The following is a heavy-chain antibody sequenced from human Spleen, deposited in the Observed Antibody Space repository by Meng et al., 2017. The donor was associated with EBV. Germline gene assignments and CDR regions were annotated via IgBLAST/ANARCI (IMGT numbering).Heavy chain of an antibody. V-gene: IGHV4-39*01. D-gene: IGHD5-12*01. Sequence: QLQLQGLGPGLVKPSETLSLTCTVSGGSISSSSYYWGWIRQPPGKGLEWIGNIYYSGSTYYNPSLKSRVTISVDTSKNQFSLKLSSVTAADTAVYYCASLYDSGYDFDYWGQGTLVTVSS. CDR2: IYYSGST. CDR3: ASLYDSGYDFDY. CDR1: GGSISSSSYY. J-gene: IGHJ4*02.